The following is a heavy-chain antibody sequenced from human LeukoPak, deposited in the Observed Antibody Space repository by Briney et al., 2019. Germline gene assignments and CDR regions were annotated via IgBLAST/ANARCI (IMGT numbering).Heavy chain of an antibody. J-gene: IGHJ3*02. CDR1: GGTFSGYA. Sequence: GASVKVSCKASGGTFSGYAISWVRQAPGQGLEWMGGIIPIFGTANYAQKFQGRVTITADESTSTAYMELSSLRSEDTAVYYCARARTYYDILTGYVPGRDAFDIWGQGTMVTVSS. CDR2: IIPIFGTA. CDR3: ARARTYYDILTGYVPGRDAFDI. D-gene: IGHD3-9*01. V-gene: IGHV1-69*13.